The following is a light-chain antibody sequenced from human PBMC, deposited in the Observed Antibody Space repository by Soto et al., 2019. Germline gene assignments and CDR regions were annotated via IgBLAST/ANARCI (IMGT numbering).Light chain of an antibody. CDR1: QSLLHSNGYNY. V-gene: IGKV2-28*01. CDR2: LAS. Sequence: DVVMTQSPLSLPVTPGEPASISCRSSQSLLHSNGYNYLAWFLQKAGQSPQLLIYLASSRASGDPYRFSGSRSGTDFTLRISIVEADDVGVYYSMQTVQTPITFGQGTRLEIK. CDR3: MQTVQTPIT. J-gene: IGKJ5*01.